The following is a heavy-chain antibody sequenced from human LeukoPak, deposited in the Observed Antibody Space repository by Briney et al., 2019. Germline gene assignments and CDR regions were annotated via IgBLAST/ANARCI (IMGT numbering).Heavy chain of an antibody. CDR3: ARDAREYYDSYYYYGMTS. Sequence: PGGSLRLSCAASGFTFDDYAMHWVRQAPGKGLEWVSRITWNSGSIDYADSVKGRVTISRDNAKNSLYLQMNSLRVEDTALYYCARDAREYYDSYYYYGMTSGAKGPRSPSP. D-gene: IGHD3-22*01. J-gene: IGHJ6*02. V-gene: IGHV3-9*01. CDR1: GFTFDDYA. CDR2: ITWNSGSI.